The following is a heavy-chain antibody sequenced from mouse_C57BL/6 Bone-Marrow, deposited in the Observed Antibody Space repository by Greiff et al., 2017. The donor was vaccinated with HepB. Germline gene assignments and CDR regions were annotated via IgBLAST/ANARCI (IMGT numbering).Heavy chain of an antibody. CDR1: GFSLTSYA. V-gene: IGHV2-9-1*01. J-gene: IGHJ4*01. CDR2: IWTGGGT. CDR3: ARNPYGSSFYAMDY. Sequence: VKVVESGPGLVAPSQSLSITCTVSGFSLTSYAISWVRQPPGKGLEWLGVIWTGGGTNYNSALKSRLSISKDNSKSQVFLKMNSLQTDDTARYYCARNPYGSSFYAMDYWGQGTSVTVSS. D-gene: IGHD1-1*01.